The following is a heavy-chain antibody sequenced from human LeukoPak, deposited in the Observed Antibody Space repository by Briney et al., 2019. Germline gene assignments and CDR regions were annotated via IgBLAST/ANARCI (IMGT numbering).Heavy chain of an antibody. CDR3: ARRRGYYYRYFDY. CDR2: IYHSGST. D-gene: IGHD3-22*01. Sequence: SETLSLTCTVSGYSISSGYYWGWIRQPPGKGLEWIGSIYHSGSTYYNPSLKSRVTISVDTSKNQFSLKLSSVIAADTAVYYCARRRGYYYRYFDYWGQGTLVTVSS. J-gene: IGHJ4*02. CDR1: GYSISSGYY. V-gene: IGHV4-38-2*02.